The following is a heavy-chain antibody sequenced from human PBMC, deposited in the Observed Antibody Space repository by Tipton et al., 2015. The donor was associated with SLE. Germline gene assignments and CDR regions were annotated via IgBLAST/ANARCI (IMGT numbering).Heavy chain of an antibody. CDR3: AKYGYNPNWYFDL. CDR1: AYSITSGFY. Sequence: TLSLTCAVSAYSITSGFYWGWMRQPPGKGLEWIGSISHTGNTYYNASLKSRVTISVDTSQNHLPLKMYSVTAADTAVYYCAKYGYNPNWYFDLWGRGTLVTVST. D-gene: IGHD5-24*01. V-gene: IGHV4-38-2*01. CDR2: ISHTGNT. J-gene: IGHJ2*01.